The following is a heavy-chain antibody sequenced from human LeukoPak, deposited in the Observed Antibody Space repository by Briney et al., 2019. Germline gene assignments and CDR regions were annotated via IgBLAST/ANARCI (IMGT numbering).Heavy chain of an antibody. CDR1: GYTFTSYG. CDR2: IIPIFGTA. Sequence: ASVKVSCKASGYTFTSYGISWVRQAPGQGLEWMGGIIPIFGTANYAQKFQGRVTITADESTSTAYMELSSLRSEDTAVYYCARVVGATSTNWFDPWGQGTLVTVSS. CDR3: ARVVGATSTNWFDP. D-gene: IGHD1-26*01. J-gene: IGHJ5*02. V-gene: IGHV1-69*13.